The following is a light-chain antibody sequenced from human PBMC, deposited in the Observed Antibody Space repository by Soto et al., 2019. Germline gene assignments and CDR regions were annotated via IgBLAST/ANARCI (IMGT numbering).Light chain of an antibody. CDR2: GAS. V-gene: IGKV3D-15*03. Sequence: EIGGTNSPGTLSLSPGEGATLSCRASQSVGTSLVWYQQKPGQAPRLLVYGASSRATDIPDRFSGSGSGTDFTLTSRLLHPDDFATYYCQQYNTYAWTCRQGTKV. CDR3: QQYNTYAWT. J-gene: IGKJ1*01. CDR1: QSVGTS.